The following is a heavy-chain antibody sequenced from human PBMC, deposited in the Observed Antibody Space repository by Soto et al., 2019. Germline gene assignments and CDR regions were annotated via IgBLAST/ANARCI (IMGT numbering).Heavy chain of an antibody. CDR2: ISYDGSNK. CDR3: ARDGVGTTTYFGYLDY. J-gene: IGHJ4*02. V-gene: IGHV3-30-3*01. CDR1: GFTFRSYA. D-gene: IGHD1-26*01. Sequence: GGSLRLSCAASGFTFRSYAMHWVRQAPGKGLEWVAVISYDGSNKYYADSVKGRFTISRDNSKNTLYLQMNSLRAEDTAVYYCARDGVGTTTYFGYLDYWGLGTLVTVSS.